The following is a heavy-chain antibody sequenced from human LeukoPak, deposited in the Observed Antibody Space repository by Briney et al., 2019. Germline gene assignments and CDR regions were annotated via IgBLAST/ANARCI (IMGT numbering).Heavy chain of an antibody. V-gene: IGHV3-74*01. CDR2: IRGDENEI. J-gene: IGHJ4*02. D-gene: IGHD3-10*01. Sequence: PGGSLRLSCEASGFTFSSHWMHWVRQVPGKGLVWVARIRGDENEIDYADSVKGRFTIYRDNAKNTLYLQMNSLRVEDTAVYSCARGHVPGSTRHWDFWGQGTLVTVSS. CDR3: ARGHVPGSTRHWDF. CDR1: GFTFSSHW.